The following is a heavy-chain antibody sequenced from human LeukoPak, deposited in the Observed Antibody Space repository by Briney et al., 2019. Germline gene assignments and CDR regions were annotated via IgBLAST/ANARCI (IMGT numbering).Heavy chain of an antibody. J-gene: IGHJ4*02. CDR2: INQDSSDK. V-gene: IGHV3-7*04. Sequence: GGSLTLSCTASGFILVNFWMSWVRHAPGKGLEWVANINQDSSDKHYVDSMKGRRTIPRENARNSLYLQMKSRRDEDTALYSCARGRLFSSTSCWFDYWGGGTLVTVSS. CDR1: GFILVNFW. D-gene: IGHD2-2*01. CDR3: ARGRLFSSTSCWFDY.